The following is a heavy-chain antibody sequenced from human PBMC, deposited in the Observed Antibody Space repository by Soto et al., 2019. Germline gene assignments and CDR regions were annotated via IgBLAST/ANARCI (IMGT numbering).Heavy chain of an antibody. D-gene: IGHD3-22*01. CDR2: IHNSGST. V-gene: IGHV4-31*03. Sequence: QVQLQESGPGLVKPSQTLSLTCTVSGDSISSGGFYWSWIRQHPGKGLEWIGYIHNSGSTYSNPSLKRRSSISVDTSKNQVSLNLSSVTAADTAVYYCARATYSYTRIDHRFDYWGQGTLVTVAA. CDR3: ARATYSYTRIDHRFDY. J-gene: IGHJ4*02. CDR1: GDSISSGGFY.